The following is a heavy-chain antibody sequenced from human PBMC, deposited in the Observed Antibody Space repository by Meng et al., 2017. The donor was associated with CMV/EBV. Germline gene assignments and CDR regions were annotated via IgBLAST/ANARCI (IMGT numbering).Heavy chain of an antibody. J-gene: IGHJ6*02. CDR2: IYYSGST. CDR3: ARELEPSYGMDV. Sequence: SETLFLTCTVSGGSISSYYWSWIRQPPGKGLEWIGYIYYSGSTNYNPSLKSRVTISVDTSKNQFSLKLSSVTAADTAVYYCARELEPSYGMDVWGQGTTVTVSS. V-gene: IGHV4-59*01. D-gene: IGHD1-1*01. CDR1: GGSISSYY.